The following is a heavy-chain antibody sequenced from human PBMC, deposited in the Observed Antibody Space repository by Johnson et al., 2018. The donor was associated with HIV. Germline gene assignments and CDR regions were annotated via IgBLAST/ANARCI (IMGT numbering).Heavy chain of an antibody. V-gene: IGHV3-30*02. CDR1: GFTFSSYG. CDR2: IRYDGSNT. D-gene: IGHD6-19*01. Sequence: QVQLVESGGGVVQPGGSLRLSCAASGFTFSSYGMHWVRQAPGKGLEWVAFIRYDGSNTYDADSVRARFTISRDNSKNTWYLQMDSLKAEDTAVYYCVSSGCQRCAFDIWGQGTMVTVSS. CDR3: VSSGCQRCAFDI. J-gene: IGHJ3*02.